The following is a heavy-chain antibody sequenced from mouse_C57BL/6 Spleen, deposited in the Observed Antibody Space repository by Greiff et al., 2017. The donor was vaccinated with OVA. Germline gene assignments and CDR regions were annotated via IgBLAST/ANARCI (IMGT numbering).Heavy chain of an antibody. CDR1: GYTFTCYW. CDR3: AREGNDNYFWFAY. D-gene: IGHD2-1*01. V-gene: IGHV1-7*01. J-gene: IGHJ3*01. CDR2: INPSSGYN. Sequence: VQLQQSGAELAKPGDSVKLSCKAFGYTFTCYWMNWVKQSSGPGLEWIGDINPSSGYNKYNQKLKDKATLTADKYSSTAYKQLSSLTYEDSAVYYCAREGNDNYFWFAYWGQGTLFTVSA.